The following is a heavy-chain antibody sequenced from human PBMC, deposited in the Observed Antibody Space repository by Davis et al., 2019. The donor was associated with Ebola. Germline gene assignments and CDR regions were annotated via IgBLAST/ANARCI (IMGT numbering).Heavy chain of an antibody. CDR2: INIDGSST. CDR1: GFTFSGYW. V-gene: IGHV3-74*01. D-gene: IGHD3-3*01. CDR3: AKLLRGEHVLRFLEWLSPIDY. J-gene: IGHJ4*02. Sequence: GESLKISCAASGFTFSGYWMHWVRQAPGKGLVWASRINIDGSSTTYADSVKGRFTISRDNSKNTLYLQMNSLRAEDTAVYYCAKLLRGEHVLRFLEWLSPIDYWGQGTLVTVSS.